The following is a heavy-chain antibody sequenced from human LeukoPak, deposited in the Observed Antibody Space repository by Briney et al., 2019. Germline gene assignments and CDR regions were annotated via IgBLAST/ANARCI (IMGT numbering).Heavy chain of an antibody. CDR2: ISYDGRNK. CDR1: GFTFSTYG. CDR3: AKDRSYGDNRSYFLDS. D-gene: IGHD4-17*01. Sequence: GGSLRLSCAASGFTFSTYGMHWVRQAPGKGLQWVTLISYDGRNKYSTDSVKGRFTISRDNSKNTLYLQMNSLRPDDTAVYYCAKDRSYGDNRSYFLDSWGQGTLLTVSS. V-gene: IGHV3-30*18. J-gene: IGHJ4*02.